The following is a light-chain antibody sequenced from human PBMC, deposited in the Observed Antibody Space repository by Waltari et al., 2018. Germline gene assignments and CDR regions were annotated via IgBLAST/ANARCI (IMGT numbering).Light chain of an antibody. CDR2: ENN. CDR1: TSTIGSRD. J-gene: IGLJ3*02. Sequence: SAFTPPPSVYAAPGQKVTISSSGSTSTIGSRDVTWYQQFPGTAPKLLIFENNKRPSGIPDRFSGSKSDTSATLGITGLQTGDEADYYCGTWDNSLRAGVFGGGTKVTVL. V-gene: IGLV1-51*01. CDR3: GTWDNSLRAGV.